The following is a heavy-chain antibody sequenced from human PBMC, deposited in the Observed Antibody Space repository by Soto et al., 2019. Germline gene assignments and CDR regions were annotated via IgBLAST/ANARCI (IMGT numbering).Heavy chain of an antibody. J-gene: IGHJ4*02. CDR2: INHSGST. V-gene: IGHV4-34*01. D-gene: IGHD6-13*01. CDR3: ARGGRQQLIPTPISYKIDS. CDR1: GGSFSGYY. Sequence: QVQLQQWGAGLLKPSETLSLTCAVYGGSFSGYYWSWIRQPPGKGLEWIGEINHSGSTNYNPSLESRVTISVDMSKNQFSLKLSSVTAADTAVYYCARGGRQQLIPTPISYKIDSWGQGILVTVSS.